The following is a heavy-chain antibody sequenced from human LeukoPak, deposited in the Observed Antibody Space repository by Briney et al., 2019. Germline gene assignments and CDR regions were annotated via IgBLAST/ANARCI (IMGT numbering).Heavy chain of an antibody. CDR2: IYSGGST. Sequence: GGSLRLSCAASGFTVSSNYMSWVRQAPGKGLEWVSVIYSGGSTYYADSVKGRFTISRDNSKNTLYLQMNSLRAEDTAVYYCARVRLGYCSSTSCYTWGSQGELDYWGQGTLVTVSS. J-gene: IGHJ4*02. CDR3: ARVRLGYCSSTSCYTWGSQGELDY. D-gene: IGHD2-2*02. V-gene: IGHV3-66*02. CDR1: GFTVSSNY.